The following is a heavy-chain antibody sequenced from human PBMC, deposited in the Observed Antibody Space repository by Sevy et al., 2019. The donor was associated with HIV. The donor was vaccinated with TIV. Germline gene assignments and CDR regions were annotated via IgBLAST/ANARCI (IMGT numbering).Heavy chain of an antibody. CDR2: MNPNNGNT. CDR1: GYSFTNFD. V-gene: IGHV1-8*01. Sequence: ASVKVSCKAAGYSFTNFDINWVRQTTGQGLEWMAWMNPNNGNTHYAQKFQGRVTMTRSSSANTAYMELSSLTSEDTAIYFCARARLDYELWSSSYFSRAPWGYKYYAMDVWGQGTTVTVSS. J-gene: IGHJ6*02. CDR3: ARARLDYELWSSSYFSRAPWGYKYYAMDV. D-gene: IGHD3-3*01.